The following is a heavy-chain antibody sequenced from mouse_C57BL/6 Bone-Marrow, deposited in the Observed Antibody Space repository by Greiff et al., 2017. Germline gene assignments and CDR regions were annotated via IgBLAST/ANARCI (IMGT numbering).Heavy chain of an antibody. CDR2: SRNKANDYTT. CDR3: ARDAITTEFYAMDY. Sequence: EVQLVESGGGLVQSGRSLRLSCATSGFTFSDFYMEWVRQAPGKGLEWIAASRNKANDYTTEYSASVKGRFIVSRDTSQSILYLQMNVLRAEDTAIYYCARDAITTEFYAMDYWGQGTSVTVSS. V-gene: IGHV7-1*01. D-gene: IGHD1-1*01. J-gene: IGHJ4*01. CDR1: GFTFSDFY.